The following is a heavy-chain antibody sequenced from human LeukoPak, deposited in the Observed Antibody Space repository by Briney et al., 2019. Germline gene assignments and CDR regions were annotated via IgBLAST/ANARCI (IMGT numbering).Heavy chain of an antibody. CDR3: AKGGDYGGNSRLNY. CDR2: ISGVGGST. D-gene: IGHD4-23*01. Sequence: GGSLRLSCAASGFTFDDYAMHWVRQGPGKGLEWVSLISGVGGSTYYADSVKGRFTISRDNSKNSLYLQMNSLRTEDTALYYCAKGGDYGGNSRLNYWGQGTLVTVSS. CDR1: GFTFDDYA. V-gene: IGHV3-43*02. J-gene: IGHJ4*02.